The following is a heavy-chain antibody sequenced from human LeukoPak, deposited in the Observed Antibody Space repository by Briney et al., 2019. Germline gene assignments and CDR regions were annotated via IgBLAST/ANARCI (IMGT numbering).Heavy chain of an antibody. CDR3: AKGEQWLDQY. CDR2: IRYDGSNK. J-gene: IGHJ4*02. CDR1: GFTFSSYG. D-gene: IGHD6-19*01. Sequence: GRSLRLSCAASGFTFSSYGMHWVRQAPGKGLEWVAFIRYDGSNKYYADSVKGRFTISRDNSKNTLYLQMNSLRAEDTAVYYCAKGEQWLDQYWGQGTLVTVSS. V-gene: IGHV3-30*02.